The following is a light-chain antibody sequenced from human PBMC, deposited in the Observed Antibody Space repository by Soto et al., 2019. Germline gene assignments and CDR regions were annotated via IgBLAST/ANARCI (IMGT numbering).Light chain of an antibody. CDR1: SSNIGAGYD. CDR3: QSYDSSLSGVV. J-gene: IGLJ2*01. CDR2: GNS. V-gene: IGLV1-40*01. Sequence: QSVLTQPPSVSGAPGQRVTISCTGSSSNIGAGYDVHWYQQLPGTAPKVLIYGNSNRPSGVPDRFSGSKSGTSTSLAITGLQAEDEADYYCQSYDSSLSGVVFGGGTQLPVL.